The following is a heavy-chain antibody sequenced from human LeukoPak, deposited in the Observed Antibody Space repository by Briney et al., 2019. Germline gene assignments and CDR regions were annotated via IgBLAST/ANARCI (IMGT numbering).Heavy chain of an antibody. CDR1: GGTFSSYA. V-gene: IGHV1-69*04. CDR3: ARAHCSSTSCYYGYFDY. CDR2: IIPILGIA. Sequence: ASVKVSCKASGGTFSSYAISWVRQAPGQGLEWMGRIIPILGIANYAQKFQGRVTITADKSTSTAYMELSSLRSEDTAVYYCARAHCSSTSCYYGYFDYWGQGTLVTVSS. J-gene: IGHJ4*02. D-gene: IGHD2-2*01.